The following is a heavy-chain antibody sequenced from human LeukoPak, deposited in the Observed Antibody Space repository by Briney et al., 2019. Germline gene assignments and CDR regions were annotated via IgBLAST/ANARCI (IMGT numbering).Heavy chain of an antibody. CDR3: AREYSSSTGKASDY. CDR2: ISGSGAST. V-gene: IGHV3-23*01. Sequence: GGSLRLSCAASGFTFSSNALGWVRQAPGKGLEWVSVISGSGASTYYTDSVKGRFTISRDNSKNTLSLQMNSLRAEDTAVYYCAREYSSSTGKASDYWGQGTLVTVSS. D-gene: IGHD6-6*01. CDR1: GFTFSSNA. J-gene: IGHJ4*02.